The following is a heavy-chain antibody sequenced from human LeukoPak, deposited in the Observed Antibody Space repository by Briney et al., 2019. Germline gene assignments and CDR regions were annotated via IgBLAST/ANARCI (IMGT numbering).Heavy chain of an antibody. Sequence: SDTLSLTCTVSGGSFSSVSYNWSWIRQPPGKGLEWIGYIYYSGSTNYNPSLKSRVTISVDTSKNQFSLKLSSVTAADTAVYYCARGDPEDNHFDYWGQGTLVTVSS. V-gene: IGHV4-61*01. J-gene: IGHJ4*02. D-gene: IGHD1-1*01. CDR3: ARGDPEDNHFDY. CDR2: IYYSGST. CDR1: GGSFSSVSYN.